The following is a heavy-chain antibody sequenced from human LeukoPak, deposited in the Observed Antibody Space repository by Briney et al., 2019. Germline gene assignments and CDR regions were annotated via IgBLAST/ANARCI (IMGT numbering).Heavy chain of an antibody. CDR3: ARFSEYYHSSVHYLDY. CDR2: IYYPGRT. CDR1: GGSINGYY. V-gene: IGHV4-59*01. Sequence: SETLSLTCTVSGGSINGYYWSWIRQSPGKGLESLGYIYYPGRTNYNPSLKSRVTMSVDTSRNQFFLRLSSVTAADTAVYYCARFSEYYHSSVHYLDYWGQGTLVSVSS. J-gene: IGHJ4*02. D-gene: IGHD3-22*01.